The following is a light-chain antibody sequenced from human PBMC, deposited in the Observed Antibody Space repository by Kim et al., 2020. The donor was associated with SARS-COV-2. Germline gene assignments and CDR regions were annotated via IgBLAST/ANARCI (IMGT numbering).Light chain of an antibody. CDR3: NSRDSSGNHLV. J-gene: IGLJ2*01. Sequence: SSELTQDPTVSVALGQTVRITCQGDSLGTYHATWYQQKPGQAPVLVIYGRNNRPSGIPDRFSGSISGNTASLTVTGAQAEDEADYYCNSRDSSGNHLVFGGGTKVTVL. CDR2: GRN. V-gene: IGLV3-19*01. CDR1: SLGTYH.